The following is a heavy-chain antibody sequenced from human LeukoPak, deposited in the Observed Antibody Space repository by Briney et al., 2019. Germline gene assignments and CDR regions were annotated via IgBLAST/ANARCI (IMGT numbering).Heavy chain of an antibody. J-gene: IGHJ4*02. Sequence: GGSLRLSCAASGFTFSSYAMHWVRQAPGKGLEWVAVISYDGSNKYYADSVKGRFTISRDNSKNTLYLQMNSLRAEDTAVYYCARADYWGQGTLVTVSS. CDR1: GFTFSSYA. CDR3: ARADY. CDR2: ISYDGSNK. V-gene: IGHV3-30-3*01.